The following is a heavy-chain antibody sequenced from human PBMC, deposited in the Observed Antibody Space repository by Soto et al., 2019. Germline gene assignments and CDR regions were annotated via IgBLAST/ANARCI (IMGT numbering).Heavy chain of an antibody. CDR1: GFTFSDYY. D-gene: IGHD6-13*01. Sequence: QVQLVESGGGLVKPGGSLRLSCAASGFTFSDYYMTWIRQAPGSGLEWVSYISSSSGTISYANSVKGRFTISRDNAQNSLYLQITSLRAEDTAVYYCARGTYRSKADFDYWGQGALVPVSS. CDR3: ARGTYRSKADFDY. V-gene: IGHV3-11*01. CDR2: ISSSSGTI. J-gene: IGHJ4*02.